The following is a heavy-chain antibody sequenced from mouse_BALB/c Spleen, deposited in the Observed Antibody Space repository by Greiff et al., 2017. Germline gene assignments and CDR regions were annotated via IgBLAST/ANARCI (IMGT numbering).Heavy chain of an antibody. CDR3: ARALNWDDAMDY. CDR1: GFTFSSFG. J-gene: IGHJ4*01. D-gene: IGHD4-1*01. V-gene: IGHV5-17*02. CDR2: ISSGSSTI. Sequence: EVKLVESGGGLVQPGGSRKLSCAASGFTFSSFGMHWVRQAPEKGLEWVAYISSGSSTIYYADTVKGRFTISRDNPKNTLFLQMTSLRSEDTAMYYCARALNWDDAMDYWGQGTSVTVSS.